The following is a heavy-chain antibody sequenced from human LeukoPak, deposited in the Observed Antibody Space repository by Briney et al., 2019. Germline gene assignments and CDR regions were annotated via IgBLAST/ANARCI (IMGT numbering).Heavy chain of an antibody. D-gene: IGHD4-17*01. J-gene: IGHJ4*02. Sequence: SETLSLTCTVSGGSMRPYFWSWIRQSPGKGLEWIGYIFYTGSTTYNPSLKSRVTISVDTSKNQFSLILTSVTAADTAVYYCARMGNPSTVTTDYWGQGTLVTVSS. CDR1: GGSMRPYF. CDR2: IFYTGST. V-gene: IGHV4-59*08. CDR3: ARMGNPSTVTTDY.